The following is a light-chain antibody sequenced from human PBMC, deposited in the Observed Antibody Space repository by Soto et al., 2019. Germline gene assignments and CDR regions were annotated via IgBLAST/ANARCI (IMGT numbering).Light chain of an antibody. J-gene: IGKJ1*01. Sequence: EIVLTQSPGTLSLSPGERAALSCRASRSLSSTSLAWYQQRPRQAPRLLIYDVSSRATGITDRFSGSGSGTDFTLTINRLEPDDFAVYYCQQDGSSPRTFGQGTKVEIK. CDR2: DVS. CDR1: RSLSSTS. CDR3: QQDGSSPRT. V-gene: IGKV3-20*01.